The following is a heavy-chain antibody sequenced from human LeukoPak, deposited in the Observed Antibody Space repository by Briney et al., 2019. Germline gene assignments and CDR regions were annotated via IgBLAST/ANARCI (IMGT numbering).Heavy chain of an antibody. CDR3: AMDSSSFYGMDV. D-gene: IGHD6-13*01. CDR1: GYTFTSYD. J-gene: IGHJ6*04. V-gene: IGHV1-8*01. Sequence: ASVKVSCKASGYTFTSYDINWVRQATGQGLEWMGWMNPNSGNTGYAQKFQGRVTMTRNTSISTAYMELSSLRSEDAAVYYCAMDSSSFYGMDVWGKGTTVTVSS. CDR2: MNPNSGNT.